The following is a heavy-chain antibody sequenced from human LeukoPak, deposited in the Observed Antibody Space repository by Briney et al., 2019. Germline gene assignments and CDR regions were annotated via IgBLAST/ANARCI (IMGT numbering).Heavy chain of an antibody. J-gene: IGHJ4*02. V-gene: IGHV3-7*01. Sequence: GGSLTLSCEASGFTFSGNRMSWVRQAPGKGLEWVASINPDGSQKLYVDSVKGRFTISRDNTKGSLYLQMNSLGAEDTAMYYCAKLLGTATTYDSWGQGTRVTVSS. CDR1: GFTFSGNR. CDR2: INPDGSQK. CDR3: AKLLGTATTYDS. D-gene: IGHD5-24*01.